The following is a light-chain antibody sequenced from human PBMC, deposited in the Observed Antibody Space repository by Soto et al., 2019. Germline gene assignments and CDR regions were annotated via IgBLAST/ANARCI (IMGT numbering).Light chain of an antibody. J-gene: IGKJ2*01. Sequence: EIVLTQSPATLSLSPGERATLSCRASQSVSSYLAWYQQKPGQAPRLLIYDASNRATGIPARFSGRGSGTDFTLTISSLEPEDFAVYYCQQRSNWAYTFGQGTKLEIK. CDR3: QQRSNWAYT. CDR1: QSVSSY. V-gene: IGKV3-11*01. CDR2: DAS.